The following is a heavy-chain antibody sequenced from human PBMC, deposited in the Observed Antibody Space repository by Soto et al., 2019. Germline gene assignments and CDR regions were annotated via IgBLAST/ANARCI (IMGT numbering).Heavy chain of an antibody. J-gene: IGHJ4*02. CDR2: INPDTGGT. CDR3: ARAVEMDGSSWYRGGYDS. CDR1: VYTFTAYY. V-gene: IGHV1-2*04. D-gene: IGHD6-13*01. Sequence: QVQLVQSGAEVKKSGAAVKVACKASVYTFTAYYIHWVRQAPGQGLEWMGWINPDTGGTDYTQNFQGWVTMTRDTSITTAYMELSSLKSDDTAVYFCARAVEMDGSSWYRGGYDSWGQGTLVTVSS.